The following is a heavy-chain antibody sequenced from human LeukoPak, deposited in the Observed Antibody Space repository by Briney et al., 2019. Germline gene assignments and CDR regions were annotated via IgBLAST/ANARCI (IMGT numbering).Heavy chain of an antibody. J-gene: IGHJ4*02. CDR3: ARFGGSDFDF. D-gene: IGHD5-12*01. CDR2: IWYDGSKK. Sequence: GGSLRLPCAASGFSVSRYGMNWVRQAPGKGLEWVAVIWYDGSKKYYADSVKGRFTISRDNSNNTLYLQMDSLRVEDTAEYYCARFGGSDFDFWGQGTLVTVSS. V-gene: IGHV3-33*07. CDR1: GFSVSRYG.